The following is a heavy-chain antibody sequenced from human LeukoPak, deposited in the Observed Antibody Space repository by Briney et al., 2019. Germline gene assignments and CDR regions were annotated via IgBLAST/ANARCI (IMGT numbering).Heavy chain of an antibody. CDR3: VKDSSSGSYFDY. V-gene: IGHV3-64D*06. D-gene: IGHD3-10*01. J-gene: IGHJ4*02. CDR1: GFTFSRYA. CDR2: ISSNGGST. Sequence: HPGGSLTLSCSASGFTFSRYAMHWVRQAPGKGLEYVSAISSNGGSTYYADSVKGRFTISRDNSRNTLHLQMSSLRVEDTAVYYCVKDSSSGSYFDYWGQGTLVTVSS.